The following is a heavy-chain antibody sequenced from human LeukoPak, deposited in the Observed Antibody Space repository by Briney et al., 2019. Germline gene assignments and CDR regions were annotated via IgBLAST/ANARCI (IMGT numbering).Heavy chain of an antibody. V-gene: IGHV1-69*05. J-gene: IGHJ4*02. CDR3: ASTSWYYYDSSGSQGHFDY. CDR2: IIPIFGTA. Sequence: SVKVSCKASGGTFSSYAISWVRQAPGQGLEWMGGIIPIFGTANYAQKFQGRVTITTDESTSTAYMGLSSLRSEDTAVYYCASTSWYYYDSSGSQGHFDYWGQGTLVTVSS. CDR1: GGTFSSYA. D-gene: IGHD3-22*01.